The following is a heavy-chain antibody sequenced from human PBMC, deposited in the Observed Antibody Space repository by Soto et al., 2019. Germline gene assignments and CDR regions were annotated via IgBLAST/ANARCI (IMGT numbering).Heavy chain of an antibody. D-gene: IGHD6-13*01. CDR2: ISGTGYNT. Sequence: EEQLLESGGGLVQPGGSLRLSCAASGFTFTSYAMNWVRLAPGKGLEWVSAISGTGYNTYYADSVKGRFTISRDNTKNTLYLQMNSLRAEDTAVYYCAKAGFSSSWSPTYFDYWGQGTLVTVSS. V-gene: IGHV3-23*01. CDR3: AKAGFSSSWSPTYFDY. J-gene: IGHJ4*02. CDR1: GFTFTSYA.